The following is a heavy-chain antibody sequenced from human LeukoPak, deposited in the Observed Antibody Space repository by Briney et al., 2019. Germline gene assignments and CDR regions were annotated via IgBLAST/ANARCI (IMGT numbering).Heavy chain of an antibody. D-gene: IGHD3-3*01. CDR2: ISYDGSNK. J-gene: IGHJ6*02. Sequence: GGSLRLSCAASGFTFSSYAMHWVRQAPGKGLEWVAVISYDGSNKYYADSVKGRFTISRDNSKNTLYLQMNSLRAEDMAVYYCARAHYDFWSGYYRDYYYGMDVWGQGTTVTVSS. V-gene: IGHV3-30-3*01. CDR1: GFTFSSYA. CDR3: ARAHYDFWSGYYRDYYYGMDV.